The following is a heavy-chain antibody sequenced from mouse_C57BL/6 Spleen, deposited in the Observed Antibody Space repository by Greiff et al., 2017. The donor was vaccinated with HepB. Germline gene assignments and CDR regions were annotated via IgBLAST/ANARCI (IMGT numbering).Heavy chain of an antibody. CDR3: TRIYGSSYGY. CDR1: GYTFTDYE. D-gene: IGHD1-1*01. CDR2: IDPETGGT. J-gene: IGHJ2*01. Sequence: VQRVESGAELVRPGASVTLSCKASGYTFTDYEMHWVKQTPVHGLEWIGAIDPETGGTAYNQKFKGKAILTADKSSSTAYMELRSLTSEDSAVYYCTRIYGSSYGYWGQGTTLTVSS. V-gene: IGHV1-15*01.